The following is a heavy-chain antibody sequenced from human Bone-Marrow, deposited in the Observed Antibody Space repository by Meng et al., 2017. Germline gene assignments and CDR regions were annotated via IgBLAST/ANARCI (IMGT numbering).Heavy chain of an antibody. V-gene: IGHV1-18*01. D-gene: IGHD5-18*01. CDR1: GFSLITYD. Sequence: ASVKVSCKASGFSLITYDISWVRQAPGQGLEWMGWINTYRGTANYAPKGQGRVTMTTITSTTTAYMELRSLTSDDTAVYYCARVHPDTTMALDFWGQGTLVTVSS. CDR3: ARVHPDTTMALDF. CDR2: INTYRGTA. J-gene: IGHJ4*02.